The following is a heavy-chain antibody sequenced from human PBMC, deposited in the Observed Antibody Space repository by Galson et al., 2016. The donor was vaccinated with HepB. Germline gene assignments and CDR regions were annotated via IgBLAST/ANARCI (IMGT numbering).Heavy chain of an antibody. J-gene: IGHJ4*02. Sequence: SVKVSCKASGYNFRNYAIHWVRQAPGQRPEWMGWSNYRDLYRQYSQKFQGRVTFSRDTSANTAYMELGDLTFEDTAVYYCVRDAREGTLKIGHAWYPRDHWGQGTLVTVSS. D-gene: IGHD1-14*01. CDR3: VRDAREGTLKIGHAWYPRDH. CDR1: GYNFRNYA. CDR2: SNYRDLYR. V-gene: IGHV1-3*01.